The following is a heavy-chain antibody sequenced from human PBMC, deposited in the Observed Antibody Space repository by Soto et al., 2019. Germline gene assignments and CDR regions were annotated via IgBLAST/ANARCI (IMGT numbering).Heavy chain of an antibody. CDR3: AHSDSYYYDISVYLQLTKGCTLF. CDR1: GFSLSTSGVG. J-gene: IGHJ6*02. V-gene: IGHV2-5*01. CDR2: IYWNDDK. D-gene: IGHD3-22*01. Sequence: SGRTLVKPTQTLTLTCTLSGFSLSTSGVGVGWIRQPPGKALEWLALIYWNDDKRYSPSLKSRLTITKDTSKNQVVLTMTNMDPVDTATYYCAHSDSYYYDISVYLQLTKGCTLFWDQALTLTVSS.